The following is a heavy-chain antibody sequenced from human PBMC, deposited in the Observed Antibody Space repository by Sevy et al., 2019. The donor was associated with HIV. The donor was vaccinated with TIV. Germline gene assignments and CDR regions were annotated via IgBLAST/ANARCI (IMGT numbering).Heavy chain of an antibody. CDR3: AREMWLRLTHYRMDV. Sequence: GGSLRLSCAASGFTFSSYSMNWVRQAPGKGLEWVSYISSSSSTIYYADSVKGRFTISRDNAKNSLYLQMNSLRDEDTAVYYCAREMWLRLTHYRMDVWGQGTTVTVSS. J-gene: IGHJ6*02. CDR2: ISSSSSTI. D-gene: IGHD5-12*01. V-gene: IGHV3-48*02. CDR1: GFTFSSYS.